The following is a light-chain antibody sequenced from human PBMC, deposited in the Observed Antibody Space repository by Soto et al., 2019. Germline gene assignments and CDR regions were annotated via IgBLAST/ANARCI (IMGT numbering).Light chain of an antibody. Sequence: QSVLTQPPSMSGAPGQRVTISCTGSSSNIGAGYDVHWYQHLPGTAPKLLIYGNTNRPSGVPDRFSGSKSGTSASLAITGLQAEDEADYYCQSHGSSLNSWVVGGGTKVTVL. CDR2: GNT. CDR1: SSNIGAGYD. V-gene: IGLV1-40*01. J-gene: IGLJ3*02. CDR3: QSHGSSLNSWV.